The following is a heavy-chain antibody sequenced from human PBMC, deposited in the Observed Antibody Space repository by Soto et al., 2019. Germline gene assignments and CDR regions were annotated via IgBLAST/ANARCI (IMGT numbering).Heavy chain of an antibody. V-gene: IGHV2-5*02. J-gene: IGHJ6*02. CDR3: AHVLVVVANYGMDV. CDR1: GFSLSTSGVG. Sequence: QITLKESGPTLVKPTQTLTLTCTFSGFSLSTSGVGVGWIRPPPGKPLEWLAPIYWDDDKRYSPSLTSTLTITKDTSKNQVVLTMTNLDPVDTATYYCAHVLVVVANYGMDVWGQGTTVTVSS. CDR2: IYWDDDK. D-gene: IGHD2-15*01.